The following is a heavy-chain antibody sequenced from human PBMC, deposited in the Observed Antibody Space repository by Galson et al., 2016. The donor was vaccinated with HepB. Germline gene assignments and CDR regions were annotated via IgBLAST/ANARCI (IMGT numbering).Heavy chain of an antibody. CDR1: GYPFTGYY. V-gene: IGHV1-2*02. CDR3: AGGFLGRIIGAEFGP. Sequence: SVKVSCKASGYPFTGYYMHWVRQAPGQGLEWMGWINPNSGGTNYAQKFQGRVTMTRDTSISTAYMELSRLRSDDTAVYYCAGGFLGRIIGAEFGPWGQGTLVTVSS. D-gene: IGHD6-19*01. CDR2: INPNSGGT. J-gene: IGHJ5*02.